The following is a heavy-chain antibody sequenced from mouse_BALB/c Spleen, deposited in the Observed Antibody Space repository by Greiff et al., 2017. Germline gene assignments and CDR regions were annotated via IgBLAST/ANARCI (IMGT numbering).Heavy chain of an antibody. Sequence: EVMLVESGAELVKPGASVKLSCTASGFNIKDTYMHWVKQRPEQGLEWIGRIDPANGNTKYDPKFQGKATITADTSSNTAYLQLSSLTSEDTAVYYCAYRYDGGYAMDYWGQGTSVTVSS. D-gene: IGHD2-14*01. CDR3: AYRYDGGYAMDY. CDR1: GFNIKDTY. J-gene: IGHJ4*01. V-gene: IGHV14-3*02. CDR2: IDPANGNT.